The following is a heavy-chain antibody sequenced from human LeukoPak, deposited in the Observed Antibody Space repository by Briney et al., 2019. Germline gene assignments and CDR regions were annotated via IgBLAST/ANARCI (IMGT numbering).Heavy chain of an antibody. J-gene: IGHJ4*02. D-gene: IGHD3-10*01. CDR1: GFTVSTNC. V-gene: IGHV3-23*01. CDR3: AKYTSGTYYRGLDQ. Sequence: GGSLRLSCAASGFTVSTNCMTWVRQAPGKGLEWVSTTIGSAGHTYYADSVKGRFTISRDDSKNTLYLQMNSLRAEDTAVYSCAKYTSGTYYRGLDQWGQGTLVTVSS. CDR2: TIGSAGHT.